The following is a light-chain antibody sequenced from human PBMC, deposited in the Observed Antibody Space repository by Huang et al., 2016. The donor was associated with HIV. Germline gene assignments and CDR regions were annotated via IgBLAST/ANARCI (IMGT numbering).Light chain of an antibody. CDR3: QQYNNYPLA. CDR2: ATS. Sequence: DIQMTQFPSSLSAFLGDRVTISCRASQTVSNWLDWYQQKPGNAPKLLIYATSHLERGVPPRFSGSGSGTDFTLTINSLQPDDFATYYCQQYNNYPLAFGQGTKVEIK. V-gene: IGKV1-5*01. J-gene: IGKJ1*01. CDR1: QTVSNW.